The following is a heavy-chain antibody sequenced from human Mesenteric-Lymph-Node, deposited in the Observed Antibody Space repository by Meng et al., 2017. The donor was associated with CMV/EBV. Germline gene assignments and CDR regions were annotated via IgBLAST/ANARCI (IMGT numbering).Heavy chain of an antibody. Sequence: GSLRLSCTVSGYSISSGYYWGWIRQPPGKGLEWIGSIYHSGSTYYNPSLKSRVTISVDTSKNQFSLKLSSVTAADTAVYYCARAWYSSSRGDYWGQGTLVTVSS. CDR2: IYHSGST. J-gene: IGHJ4*02. D-gene: IGHD6-13*01. CDR3: ARAWYSSSRGDY. CDR1: GYSISSGYY. V-gene: IGHV4-38-2*02.